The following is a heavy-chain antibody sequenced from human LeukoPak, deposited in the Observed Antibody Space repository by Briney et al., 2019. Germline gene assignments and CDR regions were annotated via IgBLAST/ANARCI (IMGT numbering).Heavy chain of an antibody. D-gene: IGHD3-9*01. CDR3: GRGIDWSPTYFSSYYMDV. J-gene: IGHJ6*03. V-gene: IGHV3-11*04. CDR2: ISSSSSTI. Sequence: GGSLRLSCAASGFKFSDYYMSWVRQAPGKGLEWVSYISSSSSTIYLADSVKGRFTISRDNAKNSLYLQMSSLRVEDTAVYYCGRGIDWSPTYFSSYYMDVWGKGTTVTVSS. CDR1: GFKFSDYY.